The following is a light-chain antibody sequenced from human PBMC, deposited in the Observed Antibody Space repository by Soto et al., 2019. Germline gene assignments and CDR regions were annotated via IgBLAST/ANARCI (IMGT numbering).Light chain of an antibody. J-gene: IGKJ2*01. CDR1: QSVLYTSNNKDY. V-gene: IGKV4-1*01. CDR2: WAS. Sequence: DIVMTQSPDSLAVSLGERATINCRSSQSVLYTSNNKDYLAWYQQKPGQPPNLLIYWASTRESGVPERFSGSGSGTDFTLTISSLQAEDVAVYYCQQYYRPPYTFGQGTKLEIK. CDR3: QQYYRPPYT.